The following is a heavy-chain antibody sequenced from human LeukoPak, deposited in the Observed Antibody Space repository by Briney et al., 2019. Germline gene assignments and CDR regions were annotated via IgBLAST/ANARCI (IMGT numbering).Heavy chain of an antibody. CDR1: GFIFSDDN. CDR3: GRDLGGRSGL. Sequence: GGSLRLSCAASGFIFSDDNMNWVRQAPGKGLEWVSYISSGSSTIYYADSVEGRFTISRDNAKNSLYLQMNSLTDEDTAVYYCGRDLGGRSGLWGQGTLVTVSS. CDR2: ISSGSSTI. J-gene: IGHJ4*02. D-gene: IGHD1-26*01. V-gene: IGHV3-48*02.